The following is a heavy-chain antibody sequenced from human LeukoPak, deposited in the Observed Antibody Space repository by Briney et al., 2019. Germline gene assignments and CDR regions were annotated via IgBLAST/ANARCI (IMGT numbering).Heavy chain of an antibody. D-gene: IGHD4-17*01. V-gene: IGHV3-15*01. J-gene: IGHJ4*02. CDR3: TTSIRTFNDYGDYGYFDY. Sequence: GESLKISCSASGXPFSNAWMSWVRQAPGKGLEWVGRIKSKTDGGTADYAAPVKGRFTISRDDSKNTLYLQMNSLKTEDTAVYYCTTSIRTFNDYGDYGYFDYWGQGTLVTVSS. CDR2: IKSKTDGGTA. CDR1: GXPFSNAW.